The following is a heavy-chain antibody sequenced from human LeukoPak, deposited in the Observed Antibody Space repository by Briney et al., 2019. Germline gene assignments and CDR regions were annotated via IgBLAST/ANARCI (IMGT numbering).Heavy chain of an antibody. Sequence: QSGRSLRLSCAASGFTFSSYGMHWVRQAPGKGLGWVAVISYDGSNKYYADPVKGRFTISRDNSKNTLYLQMNSLRAEDTAVYYCAKDLTVHDFWSKDYYYYGMDVWGQGTTVTVSS. D-gene: IGHD3-3*01. CDR1: GFTFSSYG. J-gene: IGHJ6*02. CDR2: ISYDGSNK. CDR3: AKDLTVHDFWSKDYYYYGMDV. V-gene: IGHV3-30*18.